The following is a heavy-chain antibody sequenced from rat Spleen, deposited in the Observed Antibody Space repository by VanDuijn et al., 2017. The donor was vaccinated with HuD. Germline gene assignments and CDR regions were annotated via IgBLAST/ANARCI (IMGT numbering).Heavy chain of an antibody. V-gene: IGHV5S14*01. D-gene: IGHD1-1*01. CDR2: ISTDGGNT. Sequence: EVQLVESGGGLVQPGRSLKLSCAASGFTFSNYGMAWVRQTPTKGLEWVASISTDGGNTYYRDSVKGRFTISRDNAKNTQYLQMDSLRSEDTATYYCARLGTTVVPYYFDYWGQGVMVTVSS. CDR1: GFTFSNYG. J-gene: IGHJ2*01. CDR3: ARLGTTVVPYYFDY.